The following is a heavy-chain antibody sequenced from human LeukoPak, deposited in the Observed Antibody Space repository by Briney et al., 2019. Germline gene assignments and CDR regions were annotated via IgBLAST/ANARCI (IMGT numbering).Heavy chain of an antibody. CDR3: ARAPAEIGGYYPEDFRH. V-gene: IGHV3-74*01. CDR2: IKSDGST. J-gene: IGHJ1*01. D-gene: IGHD3-22*01. Sequence: GGSLRLSCAASGFTFSSYWMHWVRQAPGKGLVWVSRIKSDGSTNYADSVKGRFTISRDNAKNTLSLQMNSLRAEDTGVYYCARAPAEIGGYYPEDFRHWGQGTLVTVSS. CDR1: GFTFSSYW.